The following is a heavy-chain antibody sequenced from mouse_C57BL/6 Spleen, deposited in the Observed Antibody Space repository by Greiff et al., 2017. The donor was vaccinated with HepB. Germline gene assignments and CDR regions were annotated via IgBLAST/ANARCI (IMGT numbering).Heavy chain of an antibody. Sequence: VQLQQSGPELVKPGASVKISCKASGYSFTGYYMNWVKQSPEKSLEWIGEINPSTGGTTYNQKFKAKVTLTVDKSSSTAYMQLKSLTSEDSAVYYCARGSSFDVWGTGTTVTVSS. V-gene: IGHV1-42*01. D-gene: IGHD1-3*01. CDR1: GYSFTGYY. CDR2: INPSTGGT. CDR3: ARGSSFDV. J-gene: IGHJ1*03.